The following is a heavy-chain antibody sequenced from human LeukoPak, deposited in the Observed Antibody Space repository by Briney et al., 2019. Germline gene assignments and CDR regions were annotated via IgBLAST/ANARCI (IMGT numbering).Heavy chain of an antibody. CDR1: GGSISSGGYS. CDR3: ARGGRWFDP. V-gene: IGHV4-30-2*01. J-gene: IGHJ5*02. Sequence: PSETLSLTCAVSGGSISSGGYSWSWIRQPPGKGLEWIGYIYHSGSTYYNPSLKSRVTISVDRSKNQFSLKLSSVTGADTAVYYCARGGRWFDPWAREPWSPSPQ. CDR2: IYHSGST.